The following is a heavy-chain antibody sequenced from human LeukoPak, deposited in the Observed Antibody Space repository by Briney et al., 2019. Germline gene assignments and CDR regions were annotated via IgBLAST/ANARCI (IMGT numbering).Heavy chain of an antibody. Sequence: KPSETLSLTCTVSGGSISSSSYYWGGIRQPPGKGLEWIGSIYYSGSTYYNPSLKSRVTISVDTSKNQFSLKLSSVTAADTAVYYCLACYDFWSGFNYWGQRTLVTVSS. CDR1: GGSISSSSYY. D-gene: IGHD3-3*01. V-gene: IGHV4-39*01. CDR3: LACYDFWSGFNY. CDR2: IYYSGST. J-gene: IGHJ4*02.